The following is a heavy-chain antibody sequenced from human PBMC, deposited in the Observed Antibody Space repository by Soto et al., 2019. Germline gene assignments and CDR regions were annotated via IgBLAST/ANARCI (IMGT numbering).Heavy chain of an antibody. CDR2: IGTAGDT. D-gene: IGHD6-19*01. V-gene: IGHV3-13*01. CDR3: ARGGGGIAVAGQGLYYYGMDV. Sequence: PGGSLRLSCAASGFTFSSYDMHWVRQATGKGLEWVSAIGTAGDTYYPGSVKGRFNIFRENAKNSLYLQMNSLRAGDTAVYYCARGGGGIAVAGQGLYYYGMDVWGQGTTVTVSS. J-gene: IGHJ6*02. CDR1: GFTFSSYD.